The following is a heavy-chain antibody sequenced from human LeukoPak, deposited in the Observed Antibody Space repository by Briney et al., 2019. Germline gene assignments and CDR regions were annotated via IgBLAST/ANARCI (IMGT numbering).Heavy chain of an antibody. CDR3: AREAGGDYYYYYYMDV. D-gene: IGHD6-19*01. J-gene: IGHJ6*03. CDR1: GGSISSYY. Sequence: SETLSLTCTDSGGSISSYYWSWIRQPPGKGLEWIGYIYYSGSTNYNPSLKSRVTISVDTSKNQFSLKLSSVTAADTAVYYCAREAGGDYYYYYYMDVWGKGTTVTVSS. CDR2: IYYSGST. V-gene: IGHV4-59*01.